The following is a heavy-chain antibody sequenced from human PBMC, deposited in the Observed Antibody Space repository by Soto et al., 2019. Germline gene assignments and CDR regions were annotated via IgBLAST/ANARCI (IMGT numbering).Heavy chain of an antibody. J-gene: IGHJ4*02. D-gene: IGHD6-19*01. CDR1: GYTFTSYD. CDR2: MNPNSGNT. Sequence: ASVKVSCKASGYTFTSYDINWVRQATGQGLEWMGWMNPNSGNTGYAQKFQGRVTMTRNTSISTAYMELSGLRSEDTAVYYCARGRQWLVQNDYWGQGTLVTVSS. V-gene: IGHV1-8*01. CDR3: ARGRQWLVQNDY.